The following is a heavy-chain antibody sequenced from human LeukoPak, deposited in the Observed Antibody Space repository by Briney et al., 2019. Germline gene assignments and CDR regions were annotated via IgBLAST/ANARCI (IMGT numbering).Heavy chain of an antibody. V-gene: IGHV1-2*02. CDR3: ARAGTVMLLDY. J-gene: IGHJ4*02. D-gene: IGHD3-16*01. CDR2: INPKNGDA. Sequence: ASVKVSCKASGYTFTSYGISWVRQAPGQGLEWMGWINPKNGDANYAQRFQGRVSMTRDMSISTAYMELSRLRSDDTAVYLCARAGTVMLLDYWGQGTLVTVSA. CDR1: GYTFTSYG.